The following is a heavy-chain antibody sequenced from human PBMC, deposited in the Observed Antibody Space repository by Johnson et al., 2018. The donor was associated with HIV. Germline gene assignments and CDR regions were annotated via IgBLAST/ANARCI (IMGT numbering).Heavy chain of an antibody. J-gene: IGHJ3*02. D-gene: IGHD3-22*01. CDR1: GFTFSSYD. Sequence: VQLVESGGGLVQPGGSLRLSCAASGFTFSSYDMHWVRQATGKGLEWVSAIGTAGDTYYPGSVKGRFTISRDNSKNTLYLQMNSLRAEDTAVYYCAREKQNYYDSSGYAFDIWGQGTMVTVSS. CDR2: IGTAGDT. CDR3: AREKQNYYDSSGYAFDI. V-gene: IGHV3-13*01.